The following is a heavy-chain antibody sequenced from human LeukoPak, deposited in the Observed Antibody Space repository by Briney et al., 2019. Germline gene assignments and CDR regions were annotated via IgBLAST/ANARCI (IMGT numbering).Heavy chain of an antibody. CDR1: GGSISSSSYY. J-gene: IGHJ4*02. D-gene: IGHD6-13*01. CDR3: ARDYSSWSHNFDY. Sequence: SETLSLTCTVSGGSISSSSYYWSWIRQPAGKGLEWIGRIYTSGSTNYNPSLKSRVTMSVDTSKNQFSLKLSSVTAADTAVYYCARDYSSWSHNFDYWGQGTLVTVSS. CDR2: IYTSGST. V-gene: IGHV4-61*02.